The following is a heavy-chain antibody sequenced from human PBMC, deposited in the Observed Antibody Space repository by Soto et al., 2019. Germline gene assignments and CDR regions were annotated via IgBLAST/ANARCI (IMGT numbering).Heavy chain of an antibody. Sequence: QVQLQQWGAGLLKPSETLSLTCAVYGGSFSGYYWSWIRQPPGKGLEWIGEINHSGSTNYNPSLKSRVSISVDTSKNQFSLKLSSVTAADTAVYYCARAQNYYGSGSYLYWGQGTLVTVSS. V-gene: IGHV4-34*01. CDR2: INHSGST. J-gene: IGHJ4*02. CDR3: ARAQNYYGSGSYLY. D-gene: IGHD3-10*01. CDR1: GGSFSGYY.